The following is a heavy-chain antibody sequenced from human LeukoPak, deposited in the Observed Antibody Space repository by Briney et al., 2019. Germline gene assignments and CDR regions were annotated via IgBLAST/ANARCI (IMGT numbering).Heavy chain of an antibody. CDR3: ARGDGYNDAEYLQH. Sequence: GGSLRLFCAASILTFNIYGEHGVPEAPGGGRVGVACIWYDGSNTYYGDSVKGRFTISRDNSKNTLYLQMNSLRVEDTAVYYCARGDGYNDAEYLQHWGQGTLVTVS. CDR2: IWYDGSNT. J-gene: IGHJ1*01. V-gene: IGHV3-33*01. CDR1: ILTFNIYG. D-gene: IGHD5-24*01.